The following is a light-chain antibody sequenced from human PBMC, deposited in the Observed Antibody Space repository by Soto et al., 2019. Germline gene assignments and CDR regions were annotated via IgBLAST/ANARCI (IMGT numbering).Light chain of an antibody. V-gene: IGLV2-14*01. CDR2: EVR. CDR1: SSDIGGYDY. J-gene: IGLJ1*01. Sequence: QSVLTQAASVSGSPRQSITISCTGTSSDIGGYDYVSWYQHHPGKAPRLMIYEVRNRPSGVSNRFSGSKSGNTASLTISGLQTEDEADYYCSSYTSNNTPVFGTGTKLTVL. CDR3: SSYTSNNTPV.